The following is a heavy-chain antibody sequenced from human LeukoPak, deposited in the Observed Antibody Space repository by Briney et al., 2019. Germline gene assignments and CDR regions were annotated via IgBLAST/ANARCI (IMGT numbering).Heavy chain of an antibody. CDR2: IIPIFGTA. D-gene: IGHD3-16*02. CDR3: ARSWLRLGELSLFYPFDY. CDR1: GGTFSSYA. J-gene: IGHJ4*02. V-gene: IGHV1-69*06. Sequence: SVKVSCKASGGTFSSYAVSWVRQAPGQGLEWMGGIIPIFGTANYAQKFQGRVTITADKSTSTAYMELSSLRSEDTAVYYCARSWLRLGELSLFYPFDYWGQGTLVTVSS.